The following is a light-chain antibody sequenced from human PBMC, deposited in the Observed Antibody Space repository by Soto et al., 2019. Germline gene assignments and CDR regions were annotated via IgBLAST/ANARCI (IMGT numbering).Light chain of an antibody. CDR3: CSYAGSSTMV. J-gene: IGLJ2*01. Sequence: QSALTQPASVSGSPGQSITISCTGTSSDIGTHNLVSWYQQHPGKAPKLMIYDVTKRPSGVSDRFSGSKSGSTASLTISGLQAEDEAEYYCCSYAGSSTMVFGGGTKVTVL. CDR1: SSDIGTHNL. CDR2: DVT. V-gene: IGLV2-23*02.